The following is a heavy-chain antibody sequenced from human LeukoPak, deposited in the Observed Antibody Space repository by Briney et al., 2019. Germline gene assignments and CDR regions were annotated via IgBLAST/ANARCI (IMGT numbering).Heavy chain of an antibody. Sequence: SETLSLTCAVYGGSFSGYYWSWIRQPPGKGLEWIGEINHSGSTNYNPSLKSRVTISVDTSKNQFSLKLSSVTAADTAVYYCARDGPRSGGGFDYWGQGTLVTVSS. CDR1: GGSFSGYY. CDR3: ARDGPRSGGGFDY. CDR2: INHSGST. V-gene: IGHV4-34*01. J-gene: IGHJ4*02. D-gene: IGHD3-10*01.